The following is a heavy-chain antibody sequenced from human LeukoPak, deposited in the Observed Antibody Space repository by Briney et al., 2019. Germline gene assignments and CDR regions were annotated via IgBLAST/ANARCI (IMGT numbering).Heavy chain of an antibody. Sequence: SETLSLTCTVSGGSISSYYWSWIRQPPGKGLEWIGYIYYSGSTNYNPSLKSRVTISVDTSKNQFSLKLSSVTAADTAVYYCAAGWELRGGYFFDYWGRGTLVTVSS. J-gene: IGHJ4*02. CDR1: GGSISSYY. CDR3: AAGWELRGGYFFDY. CDR2: IYYSGST. V-gene: IGHV4-59*08. D-gene: IGHD1-26*01.